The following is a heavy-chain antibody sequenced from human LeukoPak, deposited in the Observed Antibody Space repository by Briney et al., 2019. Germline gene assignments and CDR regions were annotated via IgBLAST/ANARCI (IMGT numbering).Heavy chain of an antibody. J-gene: IGHJ6*02. D-gene: IGHD4-17*01. Sequence: SETLSLTCAVYGGSFSGYYWSWIRQPPGKGLEWIGEINHSGSTNYNPSLKSRVTISVDTSKNQFSLKVSSVTAADTAVYYCARGVGDYENTDYYYYGMDVWGQGTTVTVSS. CDR3: ARGVGDYENTDYYYYGMDV. CDR2: INHSGST. CDR1: GGSFSGYY. V-gene: IGHV4-34*01.